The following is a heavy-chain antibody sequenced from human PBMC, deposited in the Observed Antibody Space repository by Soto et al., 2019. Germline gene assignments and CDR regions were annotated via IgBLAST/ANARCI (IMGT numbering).Heavy chain of an antibody. CDR1: GYTFTAYY. Sequence: QVQLVQSGAEVKKPGASVKVSCQTSGYTFTAYYLHWVRQAPGQGLEWMGWNNPHSGDTNYAQKLKGWVTMTRDTSMRTAYMALNRLRSDDTAVYYCAHYICNGGYVDFWGQGTLVTVSS. D-gene: IGHD4-4*01. CDR2: NNPHSGDT. V-gene: IGHV1-2*04. J-gene: IGHJ4*01. CDR3: AHYICNGGYVDF.